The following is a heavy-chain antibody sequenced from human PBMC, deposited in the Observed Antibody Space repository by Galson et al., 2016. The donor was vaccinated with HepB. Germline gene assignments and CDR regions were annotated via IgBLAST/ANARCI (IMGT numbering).Heavy chain of an antibody. D-gene: IGHD7-27*01. J-gene: IGHJ4*02. CDR3: ARDYSFSSNWPGY. CDR2: ISFDGTKQ. CDR1: GFALGSYG. Sequence: SLRLSCAVSGFALGSYGMYWIRQVPGKGLEWVADISFDGTKQHYGDSVKGRFTISRDSSRVYLQLSSLSPVDTGRYFCARDYSFSSNWPGYWGQGTLVIVSS. V-gene: IGHV3-30*03.